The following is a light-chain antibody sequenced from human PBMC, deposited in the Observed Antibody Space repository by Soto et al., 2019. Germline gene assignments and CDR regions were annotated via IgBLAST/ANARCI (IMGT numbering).Light chain of an antibody. V-gene: IGKV4-1*01. J-gene: IGKJ1*01. CDR2: WAS. Sequence: DIVMTQSPDSLAVFLGERATINCRSSRSVLYSSNSKNYLAWYQQKPGQSPKLLIYWASTRESGVPDRFRGSGSGTDFTLTISSLQAEDVAVYYCQQYYSTPPTFGQGTKVEIK. CDR3: QQYYSTPPT. CDR1: RSVLYSSNSKNY.